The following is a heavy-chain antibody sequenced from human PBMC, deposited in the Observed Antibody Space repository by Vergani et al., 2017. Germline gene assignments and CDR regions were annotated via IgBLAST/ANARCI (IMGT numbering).Heavy chain of an antibody. Sequence: EVQLVESGGGLVQPGRSLRLSCIASGFIFDDYAMYWVRQVPGKGLEWVSGISWSSDKIGYVDSVKGLFTISRDNAKNSLYLQMSSLRTEDTALYYCAKGGYDVGSWFDYWGQGILVTVSS. J-gene: IGHJ5*01. CDR2: ISWSSDKI. D-gene: IGHD5-12*01. V-gene: IGHV3-9*01. CDR3: AKGGYDVGSWFDY. CDR1: GFIFDDYA.